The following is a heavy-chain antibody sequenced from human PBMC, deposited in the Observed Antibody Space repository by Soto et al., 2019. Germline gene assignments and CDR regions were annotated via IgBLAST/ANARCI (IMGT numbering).Heavy chain of an antibody. CDR2: INHTGGT. D-gene: IGHD3-3*01. V-gene: IGHV4-34*01. J-gene: IGHJ5*02. Sequence: PSETLSLTCAVYGGSATWYYWNWVRQPPGKGLEWVGEINHTGGTRYNPSLKSRVTMSEGTSKNQFSLRLSSVTAADTAIYYCATRITVFGLLIPPFDPWGQGTQVTVSS. CDR3: ATRITVFGLLIPPFDP. CDR1: GGSATWYY.